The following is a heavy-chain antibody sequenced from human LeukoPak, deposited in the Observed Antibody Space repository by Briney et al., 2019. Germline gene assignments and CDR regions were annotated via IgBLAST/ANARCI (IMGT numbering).Heavy chain of an antibody. CDR2: ISSSGGST. D-gene: IGHD5-12*01. CDR1: GFTFSSNS. J-gene: IGHJ4*02. Sequence: GGSLRLSCAASGFTFSSNSMSWVRQAPGKGLEWVSAISSSGGSTYYADSVKGRFTISRDNSKNTLYLQMNSLRAEDTAVYYCASDSGYDPIDYWGQGTLVTVSS. V-gene: IGHV3-23*01. CDR3: ASDSGYDPIDY.